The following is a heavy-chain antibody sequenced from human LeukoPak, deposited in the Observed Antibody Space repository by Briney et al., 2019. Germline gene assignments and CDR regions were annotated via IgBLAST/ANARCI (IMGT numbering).Heavy chain of an antibody. CDR3: AKGEFITMVPFDY. V-gene: IGHV3-23*01. CDR1: GFTFSSYA. CDR2: ISGSGGST. Sequence: GGSLRLSCAASGFTFSSYAMSWVRQAPGKGLEWVSAISGSGGSTYYADSVKGRFTISRDNSKNRLYLQMNSLRAEDTAVYYCAKGEFITMVPFDYWGQGTLVTVSS. D-gene: IGHD3-10*01. J-gene: IGHJ4*02.